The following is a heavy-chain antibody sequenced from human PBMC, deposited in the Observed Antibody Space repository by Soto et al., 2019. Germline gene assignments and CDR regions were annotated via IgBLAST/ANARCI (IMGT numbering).Heavy chain of an antibody. CDR3: AKGTLVKPPGTRAFDV. CDR1: GFTLSIYA. D-gene: IGHD6-13*01. V-gene: IGHV3-23*01. CDR2: LGVRST. Sequence: EVQLLESGGGLVQPGGSLRLSCAASGFTLSIYAMSWVRQAPGMGLEWVSTLGVRSTYYADYVKGRFTISRDNSNNALYLQMNSLRVGDTAVYYCAKGTLVKPPGTRAFDVWGQGTMVIVSS. J-gene: IGHJ3*01.